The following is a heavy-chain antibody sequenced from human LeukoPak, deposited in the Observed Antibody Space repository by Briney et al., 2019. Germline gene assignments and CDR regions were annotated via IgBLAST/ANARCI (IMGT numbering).Heavy chain of an antibody. CDR2: IYYSGST. CDR3: ARARGYCSSTSCSLDFGY. Sequence: SETLSLTCTVSGGSISAYYWSWIRRPPGKGLEWIGYIYYSGSTNYNPSLKSRVTISVDTSKNQFSLRLSSVTAADTAVYYCARARGYCSSTSCSLDFGYWGQGTLVTVSS. CDR1: GGSISAYY. D-gene: IGHD2-2*01. V-gene: IGHV4-59*01. J-gene: IGHJ4*02.